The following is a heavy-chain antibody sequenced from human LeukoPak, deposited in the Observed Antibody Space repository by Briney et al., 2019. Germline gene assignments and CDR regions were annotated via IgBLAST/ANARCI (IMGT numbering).Heavy chain of an antibody. J-gene: IGHJ4*02. CDR2: ISYAGSNK. V-gene: IGHV3-30*03. CDR1: GFTFSSYG. CDR3: ARLSHYSSSWYEDY. D-gene: IGHD6-13*01. Sequence: GGSLRLSCAASGFTFSSYGMHWVRQAPGKGLEWVAVISYAGSNKYYADSVKGRFTISRDNSKNTLYLQMNSLRAEDTAVYYCARLSHYSSSWYEDYWGQGTLVTVSS.